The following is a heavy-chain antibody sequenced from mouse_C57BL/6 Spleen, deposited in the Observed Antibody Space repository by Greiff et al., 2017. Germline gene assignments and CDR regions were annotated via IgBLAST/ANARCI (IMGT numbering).Heavy chain of an antibody. CDR1: GYTFTSSW. CDR2: ITPSNGGT. J-gene: IGHJ3*01. Sequence: QVQLQQSGTALVKPGASVKLSCKASGYTFTSSWMPWVKQRPGQGLEWIGNITPSNGGTNYNEKFKSKATLTVDKSSSTAYMQLRIRTSEDSAVYYCARRSLYYDYGEVWCAYWGQGTLVTVSA. V-gene: IGHV1-53*01. D-gene: IGHD2-4*01. CDR3: ARRSLYYDYGEVWCAY.